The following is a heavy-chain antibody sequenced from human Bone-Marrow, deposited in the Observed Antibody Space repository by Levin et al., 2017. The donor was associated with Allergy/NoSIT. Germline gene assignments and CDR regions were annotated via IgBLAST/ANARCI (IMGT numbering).Heavy chain of an antibody. Sequence: GGSLRLSCAASGLTVSNNYMSWVRQAPGKGLEWVALIYSGGDTYYADSVKGRFTISRDRSKNTLYLQMNSLRTEEPAVYHCARNIPVPERGCWGRGTRVTVSS. D-gene: IGHD2-2*01. J-gene: IGHJ4*02. V-gene: IGHV3-53*01. CDR1: GLTVSNNY. CDR2: IYSGGDT. CDR3: ARNIPVPERGC.